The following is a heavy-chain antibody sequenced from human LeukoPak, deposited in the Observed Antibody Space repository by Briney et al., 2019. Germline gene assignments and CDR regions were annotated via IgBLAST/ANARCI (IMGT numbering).Heavy chain of an antibody. D-gene: IGHD3-10*01. CDR3: ATGGYYGSGSYTHTH. CDR1: GFTFSSYA. CDR2: ILHDGSNK. Sequence: GGSLRLSCAASGFTFSSYAMHWVRQAPGKGLEWVAVILHDGSNKQYADSVKGRFTISRDNAKNSLYLQMNSLRAEDTAVYYCATGGYYGSGSYTHTHWGQGTLVTVSS. V-gene: IGHV3-30*03. J-gene: IGHJ1*01.